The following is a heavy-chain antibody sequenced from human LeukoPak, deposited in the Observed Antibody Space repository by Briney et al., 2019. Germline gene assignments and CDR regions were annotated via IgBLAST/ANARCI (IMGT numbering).Heavy chain of an antibody. CDR2: ISYDGSNK. CDR1: GFTFSSYG. D-gene: IGHD6-13*01. Sequence: GRSLRLSCAASGFTFSSYGMHWVRQAPGKGLEWVAVISYDGSNKYYADSVKGRFTISRDNSKNTLFLQMSSLRAEDTAVYYCVKDGGYSSSWYNWFDPWGQGTLVTVSS. CDR3: VKDGGYSSSWYNWFDP. J-gene: IGHJ5*02. V-gene: IGHV3-30*18.